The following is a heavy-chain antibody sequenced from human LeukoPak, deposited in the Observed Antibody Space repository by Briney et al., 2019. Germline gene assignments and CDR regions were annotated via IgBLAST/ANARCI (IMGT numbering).Heavy chain of an antibody. CDR3: VRHGCSGGTCNSSYYMDV. D-gene: IGHD2-15*01. J-gene: IGHJ6*03. V-gene: IGHV4-59*08. CDR1: GGSISGYY. CDR2: IYYIGST. Sequence: SETLSLTCTVSGGSISGYYWSWIRQSPGKGLEWIGYIYYIGSTNYYPSLKSRITISVDMSKNQVSLKLSSVTDADTAVYYCVRHGCSGGTCNSSYYMDVWGKGTTVTVSS.